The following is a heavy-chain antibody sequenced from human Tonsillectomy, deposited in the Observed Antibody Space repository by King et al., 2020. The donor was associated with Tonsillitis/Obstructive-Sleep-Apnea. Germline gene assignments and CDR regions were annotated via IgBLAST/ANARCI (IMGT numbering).Heavy chain of an antibody. CDR2: INPSGGST. D-gene: IGHD2/OR15-2a*01. V-gene: IGHV1-46*01. CDR1: GYTFTSYY. J-gene: IGHJ3*02. CDR3: FIEADAFDI. Sequence: QLVQSGAEVKKPGASVKVSCKASGYTFTSYYMNWVRQAPGQGLEWMGIINPSGGSTSYAQTFQGRVTTTRYTSKSTVYMELSSLRSEDTAVYYCFIEADAFDIWGQGTMVTVSS.